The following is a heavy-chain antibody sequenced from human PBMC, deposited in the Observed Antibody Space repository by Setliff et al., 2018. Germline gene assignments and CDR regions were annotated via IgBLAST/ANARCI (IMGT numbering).Heavy chain of an antibody. D-gene: IGHD2-21*02. J-gene: IGHJ3*02. CDR3: ARVFGDNDLPDI. CDR2: VYTDGTT. Sequence: PSETLSLTCTVSGASLRSGSAYWGWLQQSAGKGLEWIGRVYTDGTTNYSPSLKSRVTISADTSKNHFSLRMTSVTAADTAMYYCARVFGDNDLPDIWGRGTMVT. CDR1: GASLRSGSAY. V-gene: IGHV4-61*02.